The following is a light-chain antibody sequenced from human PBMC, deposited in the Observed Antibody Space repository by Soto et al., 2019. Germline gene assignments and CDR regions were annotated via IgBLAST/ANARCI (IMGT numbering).Light chain of an antibody. CDR3: QKYNSAPFA. J-gene: IGKJ3*01. V-gene: IGKV1-27*01. CDR1: QGISNY. CDR2: AAS. Sequence: DIQMTQSPSSLSASVGDRVTITCRASQGISNYLAWYQQKPGKVPKLLIYAASTLKLGVPSRFSGRGSVTDFTLTISTLQPEDVATYYCQKYNSAPFAFGPGTKVDIK.